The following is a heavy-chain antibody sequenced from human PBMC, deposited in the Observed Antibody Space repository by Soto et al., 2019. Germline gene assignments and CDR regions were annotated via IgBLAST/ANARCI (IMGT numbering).Heavy chain of an antibody. J-gene: IGHJ4*02. CDR1: GFTFDDYA. CDR3: AKEGFSYGYDY. Sequence: GGSLRLSCAASGFTFDDYAMHWVRQAPGKGLEWVSGISWNSGSIGYADSVKGRFTISRDNAKNSLYLQMNSLRAEDTALYYCAKEGFSYGYDYWGQGTLVTVSS. CDR2: ISWNSGSI. D-gene: IGHD5-18*01. V-gene: IGHV3-9*01.